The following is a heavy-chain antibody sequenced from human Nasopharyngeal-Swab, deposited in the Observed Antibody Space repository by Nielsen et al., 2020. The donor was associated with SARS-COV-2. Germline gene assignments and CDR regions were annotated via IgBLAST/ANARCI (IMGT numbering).Heavy chain of an antibody. CDR1: GGSISSSSYY. CDR3: ARTGTNSIGYYYYMDV. J-gene: IGHJ6*03. V-gene: IGHV4-39*01. Sequence: SETLSLTCTVSGGSISSSSYYWGWIRQPPGKGLEWIGSIYYSGSTYYNPSLKSRVTISVDTSKNQFSLKLSSVTAADTAVHYCARTGTNSIGYYYYMDVWGKGTTVTVSS. CDR2: IYYSGST. D-gene: IGHD3-10*01.